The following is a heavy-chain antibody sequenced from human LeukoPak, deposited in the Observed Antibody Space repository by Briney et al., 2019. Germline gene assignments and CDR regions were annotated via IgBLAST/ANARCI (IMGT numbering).Heavy chain of an antibody. CDR2: ISYSGST. V-gene: IGHV4-59*01. CDR3: AREVVAAASTVDY. CDR1: GDSISSYY. Sequence: SETLSLTCTVSGDSISSYYWSWIRQPPGKGLEWIGYISYSGSTNYNPSLKSRVTISVDTSKNQFSLKLSSVTAADTAVYYCAREVVAAASTVDYWGQGTLVTVSS. J-gene: IGHJ4*02. D-gene: IGHD6-13*01.